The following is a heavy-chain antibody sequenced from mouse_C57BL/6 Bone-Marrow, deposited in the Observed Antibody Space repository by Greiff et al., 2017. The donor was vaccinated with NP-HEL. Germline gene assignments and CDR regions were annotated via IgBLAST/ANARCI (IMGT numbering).Heavy chain of an antibody. CDR3: TGAYYSNDEEFDY. V-gene: IGHV14-4*01. Sequence: SGAEPVRPGASVKLSCTASGFNIKDDYMHWVKQRPEQGLEWIGWIDPENGDTEYASKFQGKATITADTSSNTAYLQLSSLTSEDTAVYYCTGAYYSNDEEFDYWGKGTTLTVSS. CDR1: GFNIKDDY. J-gene: IGHJ2*01. D-gene: IGHD2-5*01. CDR2: IDPENGDT.